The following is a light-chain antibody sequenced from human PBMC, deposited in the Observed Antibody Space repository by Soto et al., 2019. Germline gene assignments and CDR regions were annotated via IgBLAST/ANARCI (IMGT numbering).Light chain of an antibody. Sequence: NFMLTQPHSVSESTGKTLSISCTRRSGSIANNYVQWYQQRPGSAPTTVIYENNQRLSGVPDRFSGSTDGSSNSASLTISGLQTEDEADYYCQSYDSDFVVFGGGTKLTVL. CDR1: SGSIANNY. CDR3: QSYDSDFVV. J-gene: IGLJ2*01. V-gene: IGLV6-57*04. CDR2: ENN.